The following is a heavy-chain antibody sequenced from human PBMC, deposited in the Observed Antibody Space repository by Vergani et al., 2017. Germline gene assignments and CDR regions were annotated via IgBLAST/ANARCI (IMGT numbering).Heavy chain of an antibody. J-gene: IGHJ6*03. CDR1: GGSISSSNYY. CDR2: IFYSGST. V-gene: IGHV4-39*07. Sequence: QLQLQESGPGLVTPSETLSLTCTVSGGSISSSNYYWGWIRQPPGKGLEWIASIFYSGSTYYNPSLKSRVTISVDTSKNQFSLKLSSVTAADTAVYYCLLCVVVRLGGGYYYYMDVWGKGTTVTVSS. CDR3: LLCVVVRLGGGYYYYMDV. D-gene: IGHD3-16*01.